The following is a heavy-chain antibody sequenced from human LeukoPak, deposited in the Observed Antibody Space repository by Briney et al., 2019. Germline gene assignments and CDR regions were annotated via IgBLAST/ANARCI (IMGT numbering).Heavy chain of an antibody. Sequence: ASXXTFSSYAIXXVRQAPGQGLEXXGGIIPIFGTANYAQKFQGRVTITADESTSTAYMELSSLRSEDTAVYYCARGYDCSGGSCYSFDYWGQGTLVTVSS. CDR3: ARGYDCSGGSCYSFDY. D-gene: IGHD2-15*01. J-gene: IGHJ4*02. CDR2: IIPIFGTA. V-gene: IGHV1-69*01. CDR1: XXTFSSYA.